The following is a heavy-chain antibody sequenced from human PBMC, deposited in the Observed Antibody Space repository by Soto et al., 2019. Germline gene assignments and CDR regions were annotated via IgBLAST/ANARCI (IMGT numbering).Heavy chain of an antibody. D-gene: IGHD3-22*01. V-gene: IGHV1-46*01. CDR3: ARDYQYYDSSGYPLYYYGMDV. J-gene: IGHJ6*02. CDR1: GYTFTSYY. Sequence: ASVKVSCKASGYTFTSYYMNWVRQAPGQGLGWMGIINPSGGSTSYAQKFQGRVTMTRDTSTSTVYMELSSLRSEDTAVYYCARDYQYYDSSGYPLYYYGMDVWGQGTTVTVSS. CDR2: INPSGGST.